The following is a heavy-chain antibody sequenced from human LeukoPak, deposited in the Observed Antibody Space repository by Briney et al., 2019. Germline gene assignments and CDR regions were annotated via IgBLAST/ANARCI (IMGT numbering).Heavy chain of an antibody. Sequence: ASVKVSCKASGYIFTGYYMHWVRQAPGQGLEWMGWINPNSGGTNYAQKFQGRVTMTRDTSISTAYMELSRLRSDDTAVYYCARSLTPLAYLDYWGQGTLVTVSS. J-gene: IGHJ4*02. CDR3: ARSLTPLAYLDY. CDR1: GYIFTGYY. CDR2: INPNSGGT. D-gene: IGHD3-3*02. V-gene: IGHV1-2*02.